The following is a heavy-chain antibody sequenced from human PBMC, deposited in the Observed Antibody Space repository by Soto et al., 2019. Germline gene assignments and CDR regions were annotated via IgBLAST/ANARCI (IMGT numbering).Heavy chain of an antibody. J-gene: IGHJ4*02. CDR1: GFTVSNNY. CDR2: IYSGGST. Sequence: GGSLRLSCAASGFTVSNNYMSWVRQAPGKGLEWVSIIYSGGSTYYADSVQGRFTISRDNSKNTLFLQMSSLRAEDTAVYYCAREGGGVYCSGGSCYGRYFDFWGQGTRVT. CDR3: AREGGGVYCSGGSCYGRYFDF. V-gene: IGHV3-53*01. D-gene: IGHD2-15*01.